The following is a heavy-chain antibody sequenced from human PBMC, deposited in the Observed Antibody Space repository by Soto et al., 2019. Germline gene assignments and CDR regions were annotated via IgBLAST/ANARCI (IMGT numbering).Heavy chain of an antibody. Sequence: SLRLSCAASGFTFSSYSMNWVRQAPGKGLEWVSYIGIGSSTKYYADSVKGRFTISRDNAKNSLYLQMNSLRAEDTAVYYCARDKLYYNDISGRPLNAFDVWGQGTMVTVSS. J-gene: IGHJ3*01. D-gene: IGHD3-22*01. V-gene: IGHV3-48*01. CDR2: IGIGSSTK. CDR3: ARDKLYYNDISGRPLNAFDV. CDR1: GFTFSSYS.